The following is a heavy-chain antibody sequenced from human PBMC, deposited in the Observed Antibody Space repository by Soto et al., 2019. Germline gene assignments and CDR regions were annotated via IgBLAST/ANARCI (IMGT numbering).Heavy chain of an antibody. CDR1: GYTFTSYY. D-gene: IGHD2-8*01. J-gene: IGHJ6*02. V-gene: IGHV1-46*01. CDR3: ARTGRYCTNGVCYNYYYYGMDV. CDR2: INPSGGST. Sequence: ASVKVSCKASGYTFTSYYMHWVRQAPGQGLEWMGIINPSGGSTSYAQKFQGRVTMTRDTSTSTVYMELSSLRSEDTAVYYCARTGRYCTNGVCYNYYYYGMDVWGQGTTVTVSS.